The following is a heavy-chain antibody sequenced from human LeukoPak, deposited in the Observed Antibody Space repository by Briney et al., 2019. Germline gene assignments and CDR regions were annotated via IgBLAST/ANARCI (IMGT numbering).Heavy chain of an antibody. CDR2: INQDGSEK. CDR3: ARVLYSSSWYFWFDP. V-gene: IGHV3-7*01. D-gene: IGHD6-13*01. CDR1: GFTFSSYW. Sequence: GGSLRLSCAASGFTFSSYWMTWVRQAPGKRLEWVANINQDGSEKYYVDSVKGRFTISRDNAKNSLYLQMNSLRAEDTAVYYCARVLYSSSWYFWFDPWGQGTLVTVSS. J-gene: IGHJ5*02.